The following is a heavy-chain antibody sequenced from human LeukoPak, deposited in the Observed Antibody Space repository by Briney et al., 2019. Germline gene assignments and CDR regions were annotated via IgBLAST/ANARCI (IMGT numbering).Heavy chain of an antibody. CDR3: APPYSSSLWHFQH. D-gene: IGHD6-13*01. CDR2: IYSSGST. Sequence: SETLSLTCTVSGGSISSYYWSWIRQPAGKGLEWIGRIYSSGSTNYNPSLKSRVTMSVDTSKNQFSLKLNSVTAADTAVYYCAPPYSSSLWHFQHWGQGTLVTVSS. CDR1: GGSISSYY. J-gene: IGHJ1*01. V-gene: IGHV4-4*07.